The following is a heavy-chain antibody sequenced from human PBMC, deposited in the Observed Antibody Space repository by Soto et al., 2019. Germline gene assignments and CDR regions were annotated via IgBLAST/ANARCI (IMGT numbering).Heavy chain of an antibody. CDR3: AKRRGAGGHFDY. J-gene: IGHJ4*02. CDR1: GFTFSSYA. V-gene: IGHV3-23*01. CDR2: ASIGGST. Sequence: GGSLRLSCAASGFTFSSYAMGWFRQGPGKGLEWVAVASIGGSTHYADSVRGRFTISRDNSKNTLSLQMNSLTAEDTAVYFCAKRRGAGGHFDYWGQGALVTVSS. D-gene: IGHD2-15*01.